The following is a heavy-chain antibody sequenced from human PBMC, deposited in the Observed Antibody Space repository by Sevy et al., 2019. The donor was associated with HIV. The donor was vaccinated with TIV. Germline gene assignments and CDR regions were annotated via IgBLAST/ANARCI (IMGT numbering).Heavy chain of an antibody. CDR3: AKETGRSTSCYYQDAFDI. CDR1: GFTFSSYA. V-gene: IGHV3-23*01. J-gene: IGHJ3*02. Sequence: GGSLRLSCAASGFTFSSYAMSWVRQAPGKGLEWVSGISNSGGRTYYADSVKGRFTISRDNSKNTLYLQMNSLRAEDTAVYYCAKETGRSTSCYYQDAFDIWGQGTMVTVSS. CDR2: ISNSGGRT. D-gene: IGHD2-2*01.